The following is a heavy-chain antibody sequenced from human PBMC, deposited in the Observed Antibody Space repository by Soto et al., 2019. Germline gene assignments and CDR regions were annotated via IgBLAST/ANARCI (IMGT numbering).Heavy chain of an antibody. V-gene: IGHV4-31*03. J-gene: IGHJ5*02. CDR1: GGSISSGGYY. Sequence: QVQLQESGPGLVKPSQTLSLTCTVSGGSISSGGYYWSWIREHPGKGLEWIGYIYYSGSTYYNPSLKSRVTISVDTSKNQFSLKLSSVTAADTAVYYCARDSGYCSSTSCDAGENWLDPWGQGTLVTVSS. D-gene: IGHD2-2*01. CDR3: ARDSGYCSSTSCDAGENWLDP. CDR2: IYYSGST.